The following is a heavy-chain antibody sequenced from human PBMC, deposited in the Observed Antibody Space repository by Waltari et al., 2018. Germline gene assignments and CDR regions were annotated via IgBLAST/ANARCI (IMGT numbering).Heavy chain of an antibody. V-gene: IGHV4-39*01. J-gene: IGHJ4*02. D-gene: IGHD1-7*01. Sequence: QLQLQESGPGLVKPSETLSLTYNVSGDSISKTNYYWGWIRQPPGKGLEWIVSMYYSGSTYYNPSLKSRVPMSVDTSKNQFSLHLTSLTAADTALYYCARHLEGTTRGSLYYFDYWGQGLLVTVSS. CDR3: ARHLEGTTRGSLYYFDY. CDR2: MYYSGST. CDR1: GDSISKTNYY.